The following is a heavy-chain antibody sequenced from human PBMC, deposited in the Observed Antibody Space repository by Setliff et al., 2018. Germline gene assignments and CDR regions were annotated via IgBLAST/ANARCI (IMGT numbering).Heavy chain of an antibody. V-gene: IGHV4-30-4*08. CDR2: IYYSGST. D-gene: IGHD1-26*01. J-gene: IGHJ3*01. CDR1: GGSISSGEYD. CDR3: AREVGTSTSSDAFDV. Sequence: SETLSLTCTVSGGSISSGEYDWSWIRQPPGKGLEWIGYIYYSGSTYYNPSRKSRVTMSVDTSKNQFSLHLTSVTAADTAVYYCAREVGTSTSSDAFDVWGQGMMVTVSS.